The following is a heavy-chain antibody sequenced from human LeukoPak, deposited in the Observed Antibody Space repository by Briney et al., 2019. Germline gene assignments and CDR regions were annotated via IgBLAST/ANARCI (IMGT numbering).Heavy chain of an antibody. Sequence: GGSLRLSCTASGFTFGEYAMNWFRQAPGKGLEWVGFIRSKGYGGTKEYAASVKGRFTISRDDSKGIAYLQMNSLKTEDTAVYYCTRHSGSYYEFDYWGQGTLVTVSS. CDR1: GFTFGEYA. V-gene: IGHV3-49*03. D-gene: IGHD1-26*01. J-gene: IGHJ4*02. CDR2: IRSKGYGGTK. CDR3: TRHSGSYYEFDY.